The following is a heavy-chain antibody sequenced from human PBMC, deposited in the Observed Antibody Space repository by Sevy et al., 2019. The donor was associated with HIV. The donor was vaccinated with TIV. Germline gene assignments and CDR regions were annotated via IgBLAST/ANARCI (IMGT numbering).Heavy chain of an antibody. CDR1: GFVFNNYN. CDR2: IWYDGSKK. J-gene: IGHJ4*02. CDR3: VREPYYNSGNYYTSPLSY. V-gene: IGHV3-33*01. D-gene: IGHD3-10*01. Sequence: GGSLRLSCEASGFVFNNYNIHWVRQAPGKGPEGVAVIWYDGSKKYYADSVKGRFTISRDQNKSTVYLQMNSLRADDTALYSCVREPYYNSGNYYTSPLSYWGRGTLVTVSS.